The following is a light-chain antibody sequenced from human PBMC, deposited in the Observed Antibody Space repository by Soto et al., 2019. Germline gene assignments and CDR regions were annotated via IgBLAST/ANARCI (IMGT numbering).Light chain of an antibody. CDR1: QSVSSN. CDR3: QQRSNWPPNT. Sequence: EIVMTQSPATLSVSPGETATLSCRASQSVSSNLAWYQQKPGQAPGLLIYDASNRATGIPARFSGSGSGTDFTLTISSLEPEDFAVYYCQQRSNWPPNTFGQGTRLEIK. CDR2: DAS. J-gene: IGKJ5*01. V-gene: IGKV3-11*01.